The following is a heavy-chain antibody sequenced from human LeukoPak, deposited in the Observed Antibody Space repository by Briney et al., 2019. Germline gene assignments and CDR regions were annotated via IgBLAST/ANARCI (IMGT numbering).Heavy chain of an antibody. J-gene: IGHJ4*02. CDR1: GGTFISYA. CDR3: ARSGVRGIFDY. D-gene: IGHD3-10*01. CDR2: IIPIFGTA. Sequence: SVKVSCKASGGTFISYAISWVRRAPGQGLEWMGGIIPIFGTANYAQKFQGRVTITTDESTSTAYMELSSLRSEDTAVYYCARSGVRGIFDYWGQGTLVTVSS. V-gene: IGHV1-69*05.